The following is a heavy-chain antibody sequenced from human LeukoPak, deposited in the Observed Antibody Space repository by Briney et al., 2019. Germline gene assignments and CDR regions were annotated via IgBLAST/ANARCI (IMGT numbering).Heavy chain of an antibody. D-gene: IGHD3-22*01. CDR1: GGSISSYY. V-gene: IGHV4-59*01. CDR3: ARVPHSSGYMSYYYCGMDV. CDR2: IYYSGST. J-gene: IGHJ6*02. Sequence: SETLSLTCTVSGGSISSYYWSWIRQPPGKGLEWIGYIYYSGSTNYNPSLKSRVTISVDTSKNQFSLKLSSVTAADTAVYYCARVPHSSGYMSYYYCGMDVWGQGTTVTVSS.